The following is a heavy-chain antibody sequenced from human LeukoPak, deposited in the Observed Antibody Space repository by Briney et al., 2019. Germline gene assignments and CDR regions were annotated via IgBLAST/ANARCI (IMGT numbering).Heavy chain of an antibody. CDR3: ARDQRGDSSLYECWFDP. J-gene: IGHJ5*02. D-gene: IGHD6-13*01. CDR1: GGTFSSYA. V-gene: IGHV1-69*05. CDR2: IIPIFGTA. Sequence: SVKVSCKAFGGTFSSYAISWVRQAPGQGLEWMGRIIPIFGTANYAQKFQGRVTITTDESTSTAYMELSSLRSEDTAVYYCARDQRGDSSLYECWFDPWGQGTLVTVSS.